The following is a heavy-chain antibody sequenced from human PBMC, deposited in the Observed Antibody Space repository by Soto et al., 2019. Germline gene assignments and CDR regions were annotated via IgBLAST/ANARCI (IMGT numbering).Heavy chain of an antibody. Sequence: PSETLSLTCAVYGGSFSGYYWSWIRQPPGKGLEWIGEINHSGSTNYNPSLKSRVTISVDTSKNQFSLKLSSVTAADTAVYYCAREGTGFTVTPSYYYYGMDVWGQGTTVTVSS. CDR3: AREGTGFTVTPSYYYYGMDV. CDR2: INHSGST. V-gene: IGHV4-34*01. CDR1: GGSFSGYY. D-gene: IGHD1-1*01. J-gene: IGHJ6*02.